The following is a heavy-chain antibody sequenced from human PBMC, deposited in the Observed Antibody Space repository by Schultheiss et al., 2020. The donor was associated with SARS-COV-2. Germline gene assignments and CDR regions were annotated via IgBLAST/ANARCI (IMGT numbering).Heavy chain of an antibody. CDR3: ARDRGEWQRWIDY. V-gene: IGHV3-33*08. CDR2: IWYDGSNK. J-gene: IGHJ4*02. CDR1: GFTFSSYG. Sequence: GGSLRLSCAASGFTFSSYGMHWVRQAPGKGLEWVAVIWYDGSNKYYADSVKGRFTISRDNSKNTLYLQMNSLRAEDTAVYYCARDRGEWQRWIDYWGQGTLVTVSS. D-gene: IGHD5-12*01.